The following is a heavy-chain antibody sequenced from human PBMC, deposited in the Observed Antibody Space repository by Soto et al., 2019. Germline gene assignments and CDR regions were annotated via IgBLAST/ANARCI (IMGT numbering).Heavy chain of an antibody. CDR3: ARGRYYETIYYKFYYSALDV. Sequence: PSETLSLTCGVYGGSIRCYYWSWIRQSPGKGLEWIGDINDNGGTNYNPSLKSRVTTSLDTSKKQVSLMVSSVTAADTAVYYCARGRYYETIYYKFYYSALDVWGQGTTVTV. J-gene: IGHJ6*02. CDR2: INDNGGT. D-gene: IGHD3-10*01. V-gene: IGHV4-34*01. CDR1: GGSIRCYY.